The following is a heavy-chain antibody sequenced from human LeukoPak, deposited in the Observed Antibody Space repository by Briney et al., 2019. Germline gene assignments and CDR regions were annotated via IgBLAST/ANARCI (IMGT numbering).Heavy chain of an antibody. D-gene: IGHD3-22*01. Sequence: ASVKVSCKASGYTFTGYYMHWVRQAPGQGLEWMGWINPNSGGTNYAQKFQGRVTMTRDTSISTAHMELSRLRSDDTAVYYCASLLITSIHFDYWGQGTLVTVSS. CDR3: ASLLITSIHFDY. CDR1: GYTFTGYY. CDR2: INPNSGGT. V-gene: IGHV1-2*02. J-gene: IGHJ4*02.